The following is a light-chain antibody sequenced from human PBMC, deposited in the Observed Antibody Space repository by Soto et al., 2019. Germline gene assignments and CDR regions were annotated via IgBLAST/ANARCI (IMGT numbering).Light chain of an antibody. J-gene: IGKJ1*01. Sequence: EIVLTQSPGTLSLSPGDRATLSCRASQSISSSYLAWYQQKPGQAPRLLIYASSTRATGIPDRFSGGGSGTDFTLSISRLEPEDFAVYYCQQYATSQTFGQGTKVEIK. CDR2: ASS. V-gene: IGKV3-20*01. CDR1: QSISSSY. CDR3: QQYATSQT.